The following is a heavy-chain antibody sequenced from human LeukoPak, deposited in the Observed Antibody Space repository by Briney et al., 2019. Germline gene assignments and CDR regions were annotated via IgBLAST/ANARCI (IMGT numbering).Heavy chain of an antibody. Sequence: GGSLRLSCAASGFTFSNHAMTWVRQAPGKGLEWVAAISASGDDTFYADSVKGRFTISRDNSKNILYLQMNSLRAEDTAMYFCAKNVWWSVSWGQGTPVTVSS. CDR1: GFTFSNHA. D-gene: IGHD2-8*02. CDR3: AKNVWWSVS. CDR2: ISASGDDT. J-gene: IGHJ5*02. V-gene: IGHV3-23*01.